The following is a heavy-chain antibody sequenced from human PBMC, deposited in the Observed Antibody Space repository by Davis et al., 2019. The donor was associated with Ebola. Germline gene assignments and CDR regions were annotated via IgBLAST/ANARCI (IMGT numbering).Heavy chain of an antibody. Sequence: SETLSLTCAVYGGSFRGYYWSWIRQPPGKGLEWIGEINHSGSTNYTPSLKSRVTISVDTSKNQFSLKLSSVTAADTAVYYCARGPSIANFDYWGQGTLVTVSS. CDR1: GGSFRGYY. CDR3: ARGPSIANFDY. J-gene: IGHJ4*02. CDR2: INHSGST. D-gene: IGHD6-6*01. V-gene: IGHV4-34*01.